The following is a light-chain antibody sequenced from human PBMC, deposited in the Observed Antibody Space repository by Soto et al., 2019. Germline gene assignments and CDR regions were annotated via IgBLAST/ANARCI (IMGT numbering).Light chain of an antibody. V-gene: IGKV1-5*01. CDR1: QTISSW. CDR2: DVS. CDR3: QEYSIVSRP. Sequence: PSTLAGSEEDRVTITCRASQTISSWLAWYQQKPGKAPALLIYDVSSLQSGVPSRFSGSGSGTEFTLTISRLQPDDFATYYSQEYSIVSRPFGQGTNVDIK. J-gene: IGKJ1*01.